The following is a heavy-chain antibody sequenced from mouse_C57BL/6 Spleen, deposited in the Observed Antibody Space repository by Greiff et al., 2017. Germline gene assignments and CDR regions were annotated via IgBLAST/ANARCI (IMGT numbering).Heavy chain of an antibody. CDR2: IRNKANGYTT. CDR3: ERNKNGNYGGYAMWY. D-gene: IGHD2-1*01. Sequence: EVQRVESGGGLVQPGGSLSLSCAASGFTFTDYYMSWVRQPPGKALEWLGVIRNKANGYTTEYSVAVKGRFTISRDNSQSILYLQMNAWIAEDSATYYCERNKNGNYGGYAMWYWGQGTSVTVSS. J-gene: IGHJ4*01. V-gene: IGHV7-3*01. CDR1: GFTFTDYY.